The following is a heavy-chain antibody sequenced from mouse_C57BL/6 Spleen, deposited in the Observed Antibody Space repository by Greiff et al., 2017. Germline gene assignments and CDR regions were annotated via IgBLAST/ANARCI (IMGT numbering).Heavy chain of an antibody. CDR2: IDPSDSYT. Sequence: QVQLQQPGAELVMPGASVKLSCKASGYTFTSYWMHWVKQRPGQGLEWIGEIDPSDSYTNYNQKFKGKSTLTVDKSSSTAYMQLSSLTSEDSAVYYCARYYSNYVGAMDYWGKGTSVTVSS. D-gene: IGHD2-5*01. J-gene: IGHJ4*01. CDR3: ARYYSNYVGAMDY. V-gene: IGHV1-69*01. CDR1: GYTFTSYW.